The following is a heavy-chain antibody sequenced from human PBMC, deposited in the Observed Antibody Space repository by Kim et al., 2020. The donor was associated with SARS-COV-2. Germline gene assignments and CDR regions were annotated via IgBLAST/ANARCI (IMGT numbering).Heavy chain of an antibody. Sequence: SETLSLTCAVYGGSFSGYYWSWIRQPPGKGLEWIGEINHSGSTNYNPSLKSRVTISVDTSKNQFSLKLSSVTAADTAVYYCARGRNWNGAYFDYWGQGT. CDR1: GGSFSGYY. V-gene: IGHV4-34*01. D-gene: IGHD1-1*01. J-gene: IGHJ4*02. CDR3: ARGRNWNGAYFDY. CDR2: INHSGST.